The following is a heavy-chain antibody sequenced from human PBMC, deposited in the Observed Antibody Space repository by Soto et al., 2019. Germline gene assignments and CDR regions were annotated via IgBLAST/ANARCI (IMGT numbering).Heavy chain of an antibody. CDR3: ARGPTVNPDAFDI. Sequence: SETLSLTCTVSGGSISSGGYYWSWIRQHPGKGLEWIGNIYYSGSTYYNPSLKSRGTISVDTSKNQFSLKLSSVTAADTAVYYCARGPTVNPDAFDIWGQGTMVTVSS. D-gene: IGHD4-17*01. CDR1: GGSISSGGYY. V-gene: IGHV4-31*03. CDR2: IYYSGST. J-gene: IGHJ3*02.